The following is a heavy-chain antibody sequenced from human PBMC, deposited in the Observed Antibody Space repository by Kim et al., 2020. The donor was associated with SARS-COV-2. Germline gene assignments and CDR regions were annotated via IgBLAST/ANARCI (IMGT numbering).Heavy chain of an antibody. J-gene: IGHJ4*02. CDR2: IYYSGST. Sequence: SETLSLTCTVSGGSISYYYWSWIRQPPGKGLEWIGYIYYSGSTNYNPSLKSRVTISVDTSKNQFSLKLSSVTAVDTAVYYCARADCSSTSCYAGIRAFYFDYWGQGTLVTVSS. D-gene: IGHD2-2*01. CDR3: ARADCSSTSCYAGIRAFYFDY. V-gene: IGHV4-59*01. CDR1: GGSISYYY.